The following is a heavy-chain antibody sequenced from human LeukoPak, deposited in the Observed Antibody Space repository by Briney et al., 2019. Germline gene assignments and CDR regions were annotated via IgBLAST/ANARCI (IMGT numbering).Heavy chain of an antibody. Sequence: GGSLRLSCAASGFTFSSSGMSWVRQTADKGLEWVSSIHASGGRAYYADSVKGRFTVSRDNSKNTLYLQMNSLRVEDTAIYYCAKDLRNGDNYGFLDYRGQGTLVTVSP. V-gene: IGHV3-23*01. CDR2: IHASGGRA. D-gene: IGHD4/OR15-4a*01. J-gene: IGHJ4*02. CDR3: AKDLRNGDNYGFLDY. CDR1: GFTFSSSG.